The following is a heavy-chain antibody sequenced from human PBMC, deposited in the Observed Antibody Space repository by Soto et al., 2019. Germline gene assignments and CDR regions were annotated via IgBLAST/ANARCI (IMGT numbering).Heavy chain of an antibody. CDR2: IYYSGIT. Sequence: SETLSLTCTVSGGSITSSSYYWGWIRQPPGKGMEWIGSIYYSGITYYNPSLKSRVTISVDTSKNQFSLKLSSVTAADSAVYYCATQEVGGTYVYTFDPWGQGTLVTVSS. CDR1: GGSITSSSYY. J-gene: IGHJ5*02. V-gene: IGHV4-39*01. D-gene: IGHD1-26*01. CDR3: ATQEVGGTYVYTFDP.